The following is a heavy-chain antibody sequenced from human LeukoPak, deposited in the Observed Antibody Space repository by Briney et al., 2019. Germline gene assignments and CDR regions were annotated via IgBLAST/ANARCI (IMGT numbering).Heavy chain of an antibody. CDR2: IYYSGTT. J-gene: IGHJ4*02. CDR1: GGSISSYY. Sequence: KPSETLSLTCTVSGGSISSYYWSWIRQPPGKGLEWIGYIYYSGTTNYNPSLKSRVTISVDTSKSQFSLNLSPVTAADTAVYYCARHNDYNLDYWGQGTLVTVSS. D-gene: IGHD5-24*01. V-gene: IGHV4-59*08. CDR3: ARHNDYNLDY.